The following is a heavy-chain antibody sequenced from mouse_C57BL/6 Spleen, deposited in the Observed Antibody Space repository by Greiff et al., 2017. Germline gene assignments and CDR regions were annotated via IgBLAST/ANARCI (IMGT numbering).Heavy chain of an antibody. CDR1: GYTFTSYW. CDR2: IDPSDSET. D-gene: IGHD1-1*02. CDR3: ARPYCTILHFDY. Sequence: QVQLQQPGAELVRPGSSVKLSCKASGYTFTSYWMHWVKQRPVQGLEWIGNIDPSDSETHYNQKFKDKATLTVDKSSSTAYMQLSSLTSEDSAVYYCARPYCTILHFDYWGQGTSLTVSS. J-gene: IGHJ2*02. V-gene: IGHV1-52*01.